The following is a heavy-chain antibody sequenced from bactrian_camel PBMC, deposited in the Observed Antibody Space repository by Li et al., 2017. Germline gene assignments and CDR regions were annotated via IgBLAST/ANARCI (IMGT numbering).Heavy chain of an antibody. D-gene: IGHD2*01. CDR1: LYIYSSYC. CDR2: ISSAGSI. Sequence: HVQLVESGGGSVQAGDPLRLSCEISLYIYSSYCLGWFRQAPGQAPGNECDMLSTISSAGSISVADSVKGRFTISQDNANNTVNLMMNSLKPEDTAMYYCAAFCSGGYWSFKYWGQGTQVTVS. J-gene: IGHJ4*01. CDR3: AAFCSGGYWSFKY. V-gene: IGHV3-3*01.